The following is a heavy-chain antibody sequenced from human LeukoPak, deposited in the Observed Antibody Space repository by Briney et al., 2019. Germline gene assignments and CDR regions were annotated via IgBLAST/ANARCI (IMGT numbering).Heavy chain of an antibody. V-gene: IGHV3-11*01. CDR3: AREGYYDSSGYGVGY. CDR1: GFTFSDYY. J-gene: IGHJ4*02. CDR2: ITNSGTTI. D-gene: IGHD3-22*01. Sequence: PGGSLRLSCAASGFTFSDYYMSWIRQAPGKGLEWISYITNSGTTIYYADSVKGRFTISRDNAKNSLYLKMNSLRAEDTAVYYCAREGYYDSSGYGVGYWGQGTLVTVSS.